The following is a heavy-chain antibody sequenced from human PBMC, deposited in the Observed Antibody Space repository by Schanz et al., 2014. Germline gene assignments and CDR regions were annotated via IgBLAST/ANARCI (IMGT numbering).Heavy chain of an antibody. CDR2: VFYTGTT. Sequence: QVQLQESGPGLVKPSETLSLTCTVSGGSISASYWGWIRQPPGKGLEWIGNVFYTGTTYTNPSLRSRLTLSVDTSNNHFSLKLTSVPAADTAVYFCARHGPLAGIPLDYWGRGTLVTVSS. CDR3: ARHGPLAGIPLDY. J-gene: IGHJ4*02. V-gene: IGHV4-59*04. D-gene: IGHD6-19*01. CDR1: GGSISASY.